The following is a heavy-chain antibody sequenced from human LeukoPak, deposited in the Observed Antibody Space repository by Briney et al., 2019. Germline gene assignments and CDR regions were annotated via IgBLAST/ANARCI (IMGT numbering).Heavy chain of an antibody. CDR1: GGSISSYY. J-gene: IGHJ5*02. Sequence: SETLSLTCTVSGGSISSYYWSWIRQPAGKGLGWIGRIYTSGSTNYNPSLKSRVTMSVDTSKNQFSLKLSSVTAADTAVYYCASGSQNWFDPWGQGTLVTVSS. CDR2: IYTSGST. V-gene: IGHV4-4*07. CDR3: ASGSQNWFDP.